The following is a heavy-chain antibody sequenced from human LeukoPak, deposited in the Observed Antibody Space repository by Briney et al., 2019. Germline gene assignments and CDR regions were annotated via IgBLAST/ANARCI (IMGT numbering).Heavy chain of an antibody. V-gene: IGHV4-34*01. Sequence: SETLSLTCAVYGGSLSGDYWSWIRQPPGKGLERIGDIDHSGSPNYNPSLKSRVTMSEDTSKKHFSLKLSAVTAADTAVYYCARGLCGPGGCNYNYYGMDVWGQGTTVTVSS. CDR3: ARGLCGPGGCNYNYYGMDV. CDR2: IDHSGSP. CDR1: GGSLSGDY. J-gene: IGHJ6*02. D-gene: IGHD3-10*01.